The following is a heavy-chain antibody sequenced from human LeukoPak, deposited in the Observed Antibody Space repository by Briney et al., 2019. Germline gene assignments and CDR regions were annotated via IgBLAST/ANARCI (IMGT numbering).Heavy chain of an antibody. CDR1: GGTFSSYA. J-gene: IGHJ6*02. D-gene: IGHD3-22*01. V-gene: IGHV1-69*13. CDR3: ARTHYYDSSGYYYPNYYYGMDV. CDR2: IIPIFGTA. Sequence: GASVKVSCKASGGTFSSYAISWVRQAPGQGLEWMGGIIPIFGTANYAQKFQGRVTITADESTNTAYMELSSLRSEDTAVYYCARTHYYDSSGYYYPNYYYGMDVWGQGTTVTVSS.